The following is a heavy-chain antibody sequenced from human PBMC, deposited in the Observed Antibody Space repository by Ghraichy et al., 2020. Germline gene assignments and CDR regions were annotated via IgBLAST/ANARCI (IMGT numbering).Heavy chain of an antibody. CDR2: IWYDGSNK. V-gene: IGHV3-33*01. D-gene: IGHD4-17*01. J-gene: IGHJ4*02. CDR1: GFTFSSYG. Sequence: GESLRLSCAASGFTFSSYGMHWVRQAPGKGLEWVAVIWYDGSNKYYADSVKGRFTISRDNSKNTLYLQMNRLRAEDTAVYYCARDTPDYGDYYFDYWGQGTLVTVSS. CDR3: ARDTPDYGDYYFDY.